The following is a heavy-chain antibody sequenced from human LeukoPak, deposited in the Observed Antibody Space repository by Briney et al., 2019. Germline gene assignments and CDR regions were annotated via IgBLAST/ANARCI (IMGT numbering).Heavy chain of an antibody. CDR3: ARDGYTYGSFDY. CDR2: IYYSGST. V-gene: IGHV4-39*01. CDR1: GGSISISSYL. Sequence: SETLSLTCSVSGGSISISSYLWGWIRQPPGKGLEWIGSIYYSGSTYSNPSLKSRVTISVDTSKSQFSLKLSSVTAADTAVYYCARDGYTYGSFDYWGQGTLVTVSS. J-gene: IGHJ4*02. D-gene: IGHD5-18*01.